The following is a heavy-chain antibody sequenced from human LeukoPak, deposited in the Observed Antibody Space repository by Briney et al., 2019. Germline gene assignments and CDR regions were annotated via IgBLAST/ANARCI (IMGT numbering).Heavy chain of an antibody. CDR3: AEESGRGTFDV. CDR2: VSHSETT. V-gene: IGHV4-4*02. Sequence: SETLSLTCDVSGASISATNWWTWVRLPPGKGLEWIGEVSHSETTNYSPSVKGRVRLSVDRATNQISLKLTSVTAADMAVYYCAEESGRGTFDVWGQGTMVTVSS. D-gene: IGHD3-10*01. J-gene: IGHJ3*01. CDR1: GASISATNW.